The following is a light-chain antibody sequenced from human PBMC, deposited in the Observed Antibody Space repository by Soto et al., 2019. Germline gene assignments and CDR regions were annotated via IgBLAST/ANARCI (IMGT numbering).Light chain of an antibody. CDR1: QSISSN. Sequence: EIVMTQSPATLSVSPGEGATLSCRASQSISSNLAWYEQKPGRAPRLLIYDASTRATGIPARFSGRGSGTEFTLTISSLQSEDFALYYCQQRSNWPPITFGQGTRLEIK. CDR3: QQRSNWPPIT. CDR2: DAS. V-gene: IGKV3-15*01. J-gene: IGKJ5*01.